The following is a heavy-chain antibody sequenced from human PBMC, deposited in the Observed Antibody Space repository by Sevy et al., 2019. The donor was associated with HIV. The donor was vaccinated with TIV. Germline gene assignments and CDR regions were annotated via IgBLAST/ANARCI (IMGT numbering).Heavy chain of an antibody. V-gene: IGHV1-46*01. CDR1: GYTFTSYY. CDR3: ARGRLVVVTAMDAFNI. J-gene: IGHJ3*02. CDR2: INPSGGST. D-gene: IGHD2-21*02. Sequence: ASVKVSCKASGYTFTSYYTHWVRQAPGQGLEWMGIINPSGGSTSYAQKFQGRVTMTRDTSTSTVYMELSSLRSEDTAVYYCARGRLVVVTAMDAFNIWGQGTMVTVSS.